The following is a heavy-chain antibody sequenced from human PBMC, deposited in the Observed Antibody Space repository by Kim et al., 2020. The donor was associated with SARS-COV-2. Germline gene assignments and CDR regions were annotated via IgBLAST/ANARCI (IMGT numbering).Heavy chain of an antibody. CDR1: GYTFTSYG. CDR3: AKVGAAVQYYYGMDV. D-gene: IGHD1-26*01. Sequence: ASVKVSCKASGYTFTSYGISWVRQAPGQGLEWMGLISAYNGNTNYAQKLQGRVTMTTDTSTSTAYMELRSLRSDDTAVYYCAKVGAAVQYYYGMDVWGQGTTVTVSS. J-gene: IGHJ6*02. CDR2: ISAYNGNT. V-gene: IGHV1-18*01.